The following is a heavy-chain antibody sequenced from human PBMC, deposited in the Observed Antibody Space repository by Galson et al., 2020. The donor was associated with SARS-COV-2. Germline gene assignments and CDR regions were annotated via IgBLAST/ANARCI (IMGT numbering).Heavy chain of an antibody. V-gene: IGHV4-31*03. D-gene: IGHD6-25*01. J-gene: IGHJ4*02. CDR1: GGSISSGGYY. CDR3: ARDSGGGYDYFDY. Sequence: SETLSLTCTVSGGSISSGGYYWSWIRQHPGKGLEWIGYIYYSGSTYYNPSLKSRVTISVDTSKNQFSLKPSSVTAADTAVYYCARDSGGGYDYFDYWGQGTLVTVSS. CDR2: IYYSGST.